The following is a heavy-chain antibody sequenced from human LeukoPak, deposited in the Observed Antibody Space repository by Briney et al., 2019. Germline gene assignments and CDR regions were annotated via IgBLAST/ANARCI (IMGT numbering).Heavy chain of an antibody. V-gene: IGHV4-4*02. CDR3: ARVTVVVPAAMSWFDP. Sequence: PSETLSLTCAVSGGSISSSNWWSWVRQPPGQGLAWIGEIYHSGSTNYNPSLKSRVTISVDKSKNQFSLELSSVTAADTAVYYCARVTVVVPAAMSWFDPWGQGTLVTVSS. CDR2: IYHSGST. D-gene: IGHD2-2*01. CDR1: GGSISSSNW. J-gene: IGHJ5*02.